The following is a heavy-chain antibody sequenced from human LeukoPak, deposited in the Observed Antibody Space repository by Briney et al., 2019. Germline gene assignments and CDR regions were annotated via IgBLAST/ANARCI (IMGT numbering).Heavy chain of an antibody. CDR3: AKDRSIVDYGAMDV. V-gene: IGHV3-48*03. CDR1: GFTFSSYE. Sequence: PGGSLRLSCAASGFTFSSYEMNWVRQAPGKGLEWVSYISSSGSTIYYADSVKGRFTISRDNSKNTLYLQMSSLRAEDTAVYYCAKDRSIVDYGAMDVWGKGTTVTVSS. D-gene: IGHD4-17*01. CDR2: ISSSGSTI. J-gene: IGHJ6*03.